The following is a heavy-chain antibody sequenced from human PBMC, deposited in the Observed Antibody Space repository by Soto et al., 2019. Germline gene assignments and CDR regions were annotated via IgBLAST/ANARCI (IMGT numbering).Heavy chain of an antibody. CDR3: AKTRDYYGSENDY. V-gene: IGHV3-23*01. CDR1: GCPFSSYA. Sequence: PGGSLRLSCAASGCPFSSYAMSWVRQAPGKGLEWVSAISGSGGSTYYADSVKGRFTISRDNSKNTLYLQMNSLRAEDTAVYYCAKTRDYYGSENDYWGQGTLVTVSS. J-gene: IGHJ4*02. CDR2: ISGSGGST. D-gene: IGHD3-10*01.